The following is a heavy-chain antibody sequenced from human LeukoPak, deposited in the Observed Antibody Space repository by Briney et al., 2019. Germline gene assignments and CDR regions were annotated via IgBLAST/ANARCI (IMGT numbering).Heavy chain of an antibody. J-gene: IGHJ4*02. D-gene: IGHD3-22*01. CDR2: IYYSGST. CDR3: ARSNYYDSSGYYRYFDY. CDR1: GGSISSYY. Sequence: SETLSLTCTVSGGSISSYYWSWIRQPPGKGLEWIGYIYYSGSTYYNPSLKSRVTISVDTSKNQFSLKLSSVTAAGTAVYYCARSNYYDSSGYYRYFDYWGQGTLVTVSS. V-gene: IGHV4-30-4*08.